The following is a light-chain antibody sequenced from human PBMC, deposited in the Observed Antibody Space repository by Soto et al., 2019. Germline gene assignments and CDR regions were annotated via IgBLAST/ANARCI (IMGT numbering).Light chain of an antibody. V-gene: IGKV3-20*01. CDR2: GAS. CDR1: QSVRSSY. Sequence: EIVLTQSPGTLSSSPGERATLSCRASQSVRSSYLAWYQQKPGQAPRLLIYGASSRATGIPDRFSGSGSGTDFTLTISRLEPEAFAVYYCQQYGSSPPLTFGGGTKVEIK. CDR3: QQYGSSPPLT. J-gene: IGKJ4*01.